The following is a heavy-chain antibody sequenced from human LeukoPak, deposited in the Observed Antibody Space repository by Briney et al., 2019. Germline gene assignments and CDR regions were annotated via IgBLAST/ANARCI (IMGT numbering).Heavy chain of an antibody. V-gene: IGHV3-48*01. CDR1: GFTFSSYS. J-gene: IGHJ4*02. CDR3: ARVSSGYYLDY. Sequence: QAGGSLGLSCAASGFTFSSYSINWVRQAPGKGLEWVSYISSSGSTIRYADSVKGRFTISRDNAKNSLYLQMNSLGAEDTAVYYCARVSSGYYLDYWGQGTLVTVSS. CDR2: ISSSGSTI. D-gene: IGHD3-3*01.